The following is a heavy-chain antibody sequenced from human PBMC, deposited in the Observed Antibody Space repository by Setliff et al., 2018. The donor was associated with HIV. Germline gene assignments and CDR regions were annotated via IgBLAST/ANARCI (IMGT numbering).Heavy chain of an antibody. Sequence: PGGSLRLSCAASGFSFSNYAMSWVRQAPGKGLEWVSSVIRGGHNTFYADSVKGRFTISRDNSKDTLYLQMSGLTAEDTAIYYCAKTLVVVASPLDFRGQGTLVTVSS. D-gene: IGHD2-15*01. J-gene: IGHJ4*02. V-gene: IGHV3-23*01. CDR1: GFSFSNYA. CDR2: VIRGGHNT. CDR3: AKTLVVVASPLDF.